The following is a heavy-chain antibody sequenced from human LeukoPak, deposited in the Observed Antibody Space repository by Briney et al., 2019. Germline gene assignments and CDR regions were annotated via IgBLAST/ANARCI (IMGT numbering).Heavy chain of an antibody. CDR2: INHSGST. CDR3: AGAYSGYDSFDY. D-gene: IGHD5-12*01. Sequence: SETLSLTCAVYGGSFSGYYWSWIRQPPGKGLEWIGEINHSGSTNYNPSLKSRVTISVDTSKNQFSLKLSSVTAADTAVYYCAGAYSGYDSFDYWGQGTLVTVSS. V-gene: IGHV4-34*01. CDR1: GGSFSGYY. J-gene: IGHJ4*02.